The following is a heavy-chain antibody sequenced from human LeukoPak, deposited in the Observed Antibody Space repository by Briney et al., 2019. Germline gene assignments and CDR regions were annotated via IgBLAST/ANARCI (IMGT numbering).Heavy chain of an antibody. CDR3: ARWVATVTSRWFDP. J-gene: IGHJ5*02. D-gene: IGHD4-11*01. V-gene: IGHV3-21*01. Sequence: GGSLRLSCAASGFTFSSYSMNWVRQAPGKGLEWVSSISSSSSYIYYADSVKGRFTISRDNAKNSLYLQMNSLRAEDTAVYYCARWVATVTSRWFDPWGQGTLVTVSS. CDR2: ISSSSSYI. CDR1: GFTFSSYS.